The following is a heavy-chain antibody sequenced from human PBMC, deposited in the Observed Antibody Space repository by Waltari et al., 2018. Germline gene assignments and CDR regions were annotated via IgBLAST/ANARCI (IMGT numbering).Heavy chain of an antibody. V-gene: IGHV5-51*01. D-gene: IGHD3-16*01. CDR1: GYSFTSYW. CDR2: IYPGDSNT. CDR3: ARQRGWGESIMDV. J-gene: IGHJ6*03. Sequence: EVQLVQSGAEVKKPGESLKISCKGSGYSFTSYWIGWVRQRAGKGPEGMVIIYPGDSNTRYSPSVQGQVTISADKSIITAYLQWSSLKASDTAMYYCARQRGWGESIMDVWGKGTTVTISS.